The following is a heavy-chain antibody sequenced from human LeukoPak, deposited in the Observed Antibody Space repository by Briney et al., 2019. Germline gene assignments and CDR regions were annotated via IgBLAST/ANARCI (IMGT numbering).Heavy chain of an antibody. CDR1: GYTFTSYY. CDR2: INPNSGGT. Sequence: ASVKVSCKASGYTFTSYYMHWVRQAPGQGLEWMGWINPNSGGTNYAQKFQGRVTMTRDTSISTAYMELSRLRSDDTAVYYCARSLEWLLSAGAFDIWGQGTMVTVSS. V-gene: IGHV1-2*02. J-gene: IGHJ3*02. D-gene: IGHD3-3*01. CDR3: ARSLEWLLSAGAFDI.